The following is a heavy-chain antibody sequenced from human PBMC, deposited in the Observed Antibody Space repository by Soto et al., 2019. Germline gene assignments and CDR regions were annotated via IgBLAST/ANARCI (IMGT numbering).Heavy chain of an antibody. CDR1: GGTFSSYA. D-gene: IGHD4-17*01. V-gene: IGHV1-69*13. CDR2: IIPIFGTA. Sequence: GGSVKVSCKASGGTFSSYAISWVRQAPGQGLEWMGGIIPIFGTANYAQKFQGRVTITADESTSTAYMELSSLRSEDTAVYYCARDDYGDYRFDYWGQGTLVTVSS. J-gene: IGHJ4*02. CDR3: ARDDYGDYRFDY.